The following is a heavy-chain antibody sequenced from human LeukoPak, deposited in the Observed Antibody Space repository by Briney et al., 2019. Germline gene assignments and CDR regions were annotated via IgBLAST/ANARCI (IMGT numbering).Heavy chain of an antibody. V-gene: IGHV4-39*01. CDR1: GGSISSSSYY. CDR2: INHSGST. J-gene: IGHJ6*03. D-gene: IGHD6-25*01. Sequence: SETLSLTCTVSGGSISSSSYYWSWIRQPPGKGLEWIGEINHSGSTNYNPSLKSRVTISVDTSKNQFSLKLSSVTAADTAVYYCARQAALLFPYYYYYMDVWGKGTTVTISS. CDR3: ARQAALLFPYYYYYMDV.